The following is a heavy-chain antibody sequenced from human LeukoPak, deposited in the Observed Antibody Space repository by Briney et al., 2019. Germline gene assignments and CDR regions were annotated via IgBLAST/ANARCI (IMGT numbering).Heavy chain of an antibody. D-gene: IGHD3-10*01. V-gene: IGHV3-66*01. CDR3: ARDAYGPGSYYLDY. CDR2: IYSGGST. Sequence: GGSLRLSCAASGFTVSSNYMSWVRQAPGKGLEWVSVIYSGGSTYYADSVKGRFTISRDNSKNTLYLQMNSLRAEDTAVYYCARDAYGPGSYYLDYWGQGTLVTVSS. CDR1: GFTVSSNY. J-gene: IGHJ4*02.